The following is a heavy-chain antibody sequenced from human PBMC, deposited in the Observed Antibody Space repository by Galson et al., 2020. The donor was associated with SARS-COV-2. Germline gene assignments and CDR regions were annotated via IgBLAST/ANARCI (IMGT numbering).Heavy chain of an antibody. CDR1: GYSISSGYY. V-gene: IGHV4-38-2*02. D-gene: IGHD2-2*01. CDR2: IYHSGST. CDR3: ARMIVVVPAAGYTGFGWFDP. J-gene: IGHJ5*02. Sequence: SETLSLTCTVSGYSISSGYYWGWIRQPPGKGLEWIGSIYHSGSTYYNPSLKSRVTISVDTSKNQFSLKLSSVTAADTAVYYCARMIVVVPAAGYTGFGWFDPWGQGTLVTVSS.